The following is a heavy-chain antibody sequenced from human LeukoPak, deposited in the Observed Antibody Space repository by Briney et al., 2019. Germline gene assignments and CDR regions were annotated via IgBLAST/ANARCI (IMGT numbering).Heavy chain of an antibody. J-gene: IGHJ4*02. V-gene: IGHV4-31*03. CDR3: ARVVRIQLWNFDY. Sequence: SETLSLTCTVSGGSISSGGYYWSWTRQHPGKGLEWIGYIYYSGSTYYNPSLKSRVTISVDTSKNQFSLKLSSVTAADTAVYYCARVVRIQLWNFDYWGQGTLVTVSS. CDR1: GGSISSGGYY. D-gene: IGHD5-18*01. CDR2: IYYSGST.